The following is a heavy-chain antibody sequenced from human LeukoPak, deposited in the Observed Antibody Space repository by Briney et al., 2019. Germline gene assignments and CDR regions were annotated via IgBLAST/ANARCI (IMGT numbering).Heavy chain of an antibody. J-gene: IGHJ4*02. CDR1: GGSTSGDH. CDR2: ISYRGST. CDR3: ARGRGLGIITPYSDS. D-gene: IGHD3/OR15-3a*01. V-gene: IGHV4-59*08. Sequence: SETLSLTCTVSGGSTSGDHWSWIRQPPDKGLEWIGCISYRGSTNYNPSLKSRVTISTDTSKTHFSLKLASVTAADTGVYYCARGRGLGIITPYSDSWGQGTLVTVSS.